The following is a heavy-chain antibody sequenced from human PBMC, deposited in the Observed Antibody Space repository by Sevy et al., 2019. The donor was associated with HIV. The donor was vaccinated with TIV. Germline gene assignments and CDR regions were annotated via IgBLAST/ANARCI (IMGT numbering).Heavy chain of an antibody. CDR1: GFTFSSYI. V-gene: IGHV3-21*01. CDR3: ARASGYCTNGVCYSYGMDV. CDR2: ISSSSSYI. J-gene: IGHJ6*02. D-gene: IGHD2-8*01. Sequence: GGSLRLSCAASGFTFSSYIMNWVRQAPGKGLEWVSSISSSSSYIYYADSVKGRFTISRDDAKNSLYLQMNSLRAEDTAVYYCARASGYCTNGVCYSYGMDVWGQGTTVTVSS.